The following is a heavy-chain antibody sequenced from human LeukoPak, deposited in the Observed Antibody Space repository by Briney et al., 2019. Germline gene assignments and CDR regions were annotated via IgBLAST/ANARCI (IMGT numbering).Heavy chain of an antibody. CDR2: ISAYNGNT. Sequence: ASVKVSCKASGYTFTSYGISWVRQAPGQGLEWMGWISAYNGNTNYAQKLQGRVTMTTDTSTSTAYMELRSLRSDDTAVYYCARARYYYDSSGYYWYFDYWGRGTLVTVSS. V-gene: IGHV1-18*01. J-gene: IGHJ4*02. CDR1: GYTFTSYG. CDR3: ARARYYYDSSGYYWYFDY. D-gene: IGHD3-22*01.